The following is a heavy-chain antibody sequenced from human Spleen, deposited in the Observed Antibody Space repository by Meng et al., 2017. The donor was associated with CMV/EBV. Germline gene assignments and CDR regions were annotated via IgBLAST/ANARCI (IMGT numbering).Heavy chain of an antibody. Sequence: VSCQASGNIFAGSHWVRQAPGEGFEFVAWIDPKNGGTKYAQKLQDRVSMTNDASMSIVYMEMNRLKSDDTAVYFCAGELVRGAPPTWGQGTLVTVSS. J-gene: IGHJ5*02. CDR3: AGELVRGAPPT. D-gene: IGHD3-10*01. V-gene: IGHV1-2*02. CDR1: GNIFAGS. CDR2: IDPKNGGT.